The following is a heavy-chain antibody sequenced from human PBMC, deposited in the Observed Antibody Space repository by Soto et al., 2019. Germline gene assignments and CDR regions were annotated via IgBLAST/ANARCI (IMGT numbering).Heavy chain of an antibody. CDR1: GVSITNTSYY. V-gene: IGHV4-39*01. CDR3: ARHGSY. CDR2: IYFSGST. Sequence: QLQLQESGPGLVKPSETLSLTCTVSGVSITNTSYYWGWIRQPPGKGLEWIGTIYFSGSTFYNPSLKSRLTISVDTSENQSPLRLSPVTAADTAVYYCARHGSYWGQGTLVAVSS. J-gene: IGHJ4*02.